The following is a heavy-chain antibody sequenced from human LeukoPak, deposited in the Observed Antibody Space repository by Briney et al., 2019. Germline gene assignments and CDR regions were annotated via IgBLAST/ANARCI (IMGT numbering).Heavy chain of an antibody. V-gene: IGHV3-74*03. CDR1: GFIFSTYW. J-gene: IGHJ4*02. CDR3: VRDVAVIGLDY. D-gene: IGHD2-2*01. Sequence: QPGGSLRLSCAASGFIFSTYWMHWVRQAPGKGLAWVARLSTGGTTTTYADSVKGRFTISRDNAKNTLYLQMNSLRAEDTAVYYCVRDVAVIGLDYWGQGTLVTVSS. CDR2: LSTGGTTT.